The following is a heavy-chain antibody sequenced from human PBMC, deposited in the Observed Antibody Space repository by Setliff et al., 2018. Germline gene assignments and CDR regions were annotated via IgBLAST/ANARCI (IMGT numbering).Heavy chain of an antibody. CDR2: IGADNGNT. CDR1: GYTFTTYG. CDR3: ARVRKNDDSNNWYGASYYSYHYAMDV. D-gene: IGHD6-13*01. Sequence: RASVKVSCKASGYTFTTYGISWVRQAPGQGLEWMGWIGADNGNTNYAQNLQGRVTMTTDTSTSTAYMELRSLRSDDTAIYYCARVRKNDDSNNWYGASYYSYHYAMDVWGLGTTGTAP. V-gene: IGHV1-18*01. J-gene: IGHJ6*02.